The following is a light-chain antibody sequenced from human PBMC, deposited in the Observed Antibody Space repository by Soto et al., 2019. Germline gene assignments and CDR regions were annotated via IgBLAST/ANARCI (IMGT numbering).Light chain of an antibody. CDR2: DAS. CDR1: QSVSSNY. V-gene: IGKV3D-20*01. CDR3: QEYGSSPWT. J-gene: IGKJ1*01. Sequence: EIVLTQSPATLSLSPGERAALSCGASQSVSSNYLAWYQQKPGLAPRLLIYDASRRATGIPDRFSGSGSGADFILSISRLEHEDFAVYYCQEYGSSPWTFGQGTKVEFK.